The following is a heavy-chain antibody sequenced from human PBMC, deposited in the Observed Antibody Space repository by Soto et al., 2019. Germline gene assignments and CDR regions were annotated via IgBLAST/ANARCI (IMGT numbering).Heavy chain of an antibody. CDR1: GFTFSSYW. CDR3: ATRLIRYFDWSLDY. J-gene: IGHJ4*02. D-gene: IGHD3-9*01. V-gene: IGHV3-7*01. CDR2: IKQDGSEK. Sequence: GGSLRLSCAASGFTFSSYWMSWVRQAPGKGLEWVANIKQDGSEKYYVDSVKGRFTISRDNAKNSLYLQMNSLRAEDTAVYYCATRLIRYFDWSLDYWDKGSLVTVSS.